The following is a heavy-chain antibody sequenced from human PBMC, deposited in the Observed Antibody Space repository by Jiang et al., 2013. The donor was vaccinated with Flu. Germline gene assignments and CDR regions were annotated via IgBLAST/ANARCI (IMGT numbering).Heavy chain of an antibody. Sequence: SGAEVKKPGSSVKVSCKASGGTFSRYAISWVRQAPGQGLEWMGGIIPFFGTANYAQKFQGRVTIIADKSTSTAYMELSSLRSEDTAVYYCARDKRGLLWFGESYFDYWGQGTLVTVSS. V-gene: IGHV1-69*06. D-gene: IGHD3-10*01. CDR2: IIPFFGTA. CDR3: ARDKRGLLWFGESYFDY. CDR1: GGTFSRYA. J-gene: IGHJ4*02.